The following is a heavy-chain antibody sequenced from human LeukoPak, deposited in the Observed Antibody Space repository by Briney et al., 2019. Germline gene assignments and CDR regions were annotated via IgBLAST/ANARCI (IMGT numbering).Heavy chain of an antibody. Sequence: GGSLRLSCAASGFTFSSYSMNWVRQAPGKGLEWVSYISSSSSTIYYADSVKGRFTISRDNAKDSLYLQMNSLRAEDTAVYYCARDHLAVAGSFDYWGQGTLVTVSS. CDR2: ISSSSSTI. CDR3: ARDHLAVAGSFDY. J-gene: IGHJ4*02. CDR1: GFTFSSYS. V-gene: IGHV3-48*04. D-gene: IGHD6-19*01.